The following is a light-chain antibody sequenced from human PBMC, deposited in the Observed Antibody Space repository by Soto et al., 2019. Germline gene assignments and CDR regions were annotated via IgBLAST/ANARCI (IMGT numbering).Light chain of an antibody. CDR2: STS. J-gene: IGLJ2*01. V-gene: IGLV7-43*01. Sequence: QAVVTQEPSLTVSPGGTVTLTCASSAGAVTSAYYTNWLQQKPGQAPRALIYSTSEKHSWTPARFSGSLLGGKAALTLSAAQPEDEADYYCLLYYGGAQALFGGGTKLTVL. CDR1: AGAVTSAYY. CDR3: LLYYGGAQAL.